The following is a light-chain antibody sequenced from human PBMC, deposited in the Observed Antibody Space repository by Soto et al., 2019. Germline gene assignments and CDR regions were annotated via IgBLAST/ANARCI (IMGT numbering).Light chain of an antibody. CDR1: QTISSW. CDR2: KAS. V-gene: IGKV1-5*03. CDR3: QQYNTYPWT. J-gene: IGKJ1*01. Sequence: DIQMTQSPSTLSASVGDRVTITCRASQTISSWLAWYQQKPGKAPKLLIYKASSFEGGVPSRFSGSGSGTEFTLTISSLQPDDFAPYYCQQYNTYPWTFGQGTKVEIK.